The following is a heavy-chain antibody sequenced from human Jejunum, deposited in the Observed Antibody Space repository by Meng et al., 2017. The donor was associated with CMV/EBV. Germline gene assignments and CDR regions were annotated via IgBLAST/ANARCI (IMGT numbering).Heavy chain of an antibody. V-gene: IGHV5-51*01. CDR1: GYMFANYW. J-gene: IGHJ5*01. Sequence: GYMFANYWIAWVRQMPGKGLKWMGMIFPGDSNTRYSPSFQDQVNISADTSINTAYLQWTSLRASDSAIYFCARASSGWDKGWLDPWGQGTLVTVSS. D-gene: IGHD6-19*01. CDR2: IFPGDSNT. CDR3: ARASSGWDKGWLDP.